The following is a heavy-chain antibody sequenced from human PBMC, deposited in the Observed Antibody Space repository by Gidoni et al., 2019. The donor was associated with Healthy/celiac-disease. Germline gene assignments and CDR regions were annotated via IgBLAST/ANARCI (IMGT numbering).Heavy chain of an antibody. D-gene: IGHD1-26*01. CDR1: GFTFDDYA. CDR2: ISWNSGSI. J-gene: IGHJ3*02. V-gene: IGHV3-9*01. CDR3: AKDMRPNRGSYYGDAFDI. Sequence: EVQLVESGGGLVPPGRSLRLSCAASGFTFDDYAMHWVRQAPGKGLEWVSGISWNSGSIGYADSVKGRFSISRDNAKNSLYLQMNSLRAEDTALYYCAKDMRPNRGSYYGDAFDIWGQGTMVTVSS.